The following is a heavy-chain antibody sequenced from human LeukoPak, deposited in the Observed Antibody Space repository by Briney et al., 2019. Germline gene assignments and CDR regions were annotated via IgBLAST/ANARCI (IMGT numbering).Heavy chain of an antibody. CDR2: INHSGST. CDR1: GGSFRGYY. CDR3: ARGPVWVNKQLVPPPLFDY. Sequence: PSETLSLTCAVYGGSFRGYYWSWIRQPPGKGLEWIGEINHSGSTNYNPSLKSRVTISVDTSKNQFSLKLSSVTAADTAVYYCARGPVWVNKQLVPPPLFDYWGQGTLVTVSS. J-gene: IGHJ4*02. D-gene: IGHD6-13*01. V-gene: IGHV4-34*01.